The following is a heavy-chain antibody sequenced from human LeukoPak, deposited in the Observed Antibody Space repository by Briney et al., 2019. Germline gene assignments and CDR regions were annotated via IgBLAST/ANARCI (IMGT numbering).Heavy chain of an antibody. CDR3: ERDTTTVAARAFDI. CDR2: ISYDGSNN. D-gene: IGHD4-23*01. CDR1: GFTFSSHT. V-gene: IGHV3-30-3*01. Sequence: GGSLRLSCAVFGFTFSSHTMHWVRQAPGKGLEWVALISYDGSNNNYADSVKGRFTTSRDTSKKTLYLQMNSLRAEDTAVYYCERDTTTVAARAFDIWGQGTMVTVSS. J-gene: IGHJ3*02.